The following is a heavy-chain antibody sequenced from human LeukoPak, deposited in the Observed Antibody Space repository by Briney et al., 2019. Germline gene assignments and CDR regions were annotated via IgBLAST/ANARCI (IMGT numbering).Heavy chain of an antibody. V-gene: IGHV3-11*01. CDR2: ISGGGTTI. CDR3: ARDSWEMATMGLGF. CDR1: GFIFSDYY. J-gene: IGHJ4*02. D-gene: IGHD5-24*01. Sequence: GGSLRLSCAASGFIFSDYYMSWIRQAPGKGREWFSYISGGGTTIYYADSVKGRFTISRDNTKNSLYLHMSGLRAEDTAMYYCARDSWEMATMGLGFWGQGALVTVSS.